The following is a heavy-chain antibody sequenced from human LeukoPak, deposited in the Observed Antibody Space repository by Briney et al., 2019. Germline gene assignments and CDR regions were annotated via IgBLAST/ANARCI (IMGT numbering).Heavy chain of an antibody. J-gene: IGHJ1*01. CDR3: ARAYKDRSLAGKKEFFQH. D-gene: IGHD6-19*01. Sequence: PGRSLRLSCAASGFTFDNYAVNWVRQVPGKGLEWISLISWNSGTIGYADSVKGRFTISRDNANNFLYLQTNSLRAEDTALYYCARAYKDRSLAGKKEFFQHWGQGTLVTVSS. CDR2: ISWNSGTI. CDR1: GFTFDNYA. V-gene: IGHV3-9*01.